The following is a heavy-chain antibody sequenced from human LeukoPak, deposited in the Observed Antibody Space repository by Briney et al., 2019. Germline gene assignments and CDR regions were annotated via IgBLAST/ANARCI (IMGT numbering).Heavy chain of an antibody. V-gene: IGHV5-51*01. Sequence: GESLKISCKGSGYSFTSYWIGWVRQMPGKGLEWMGIIYPGYSDTRYSPSFQVQATISADKSISTAYLQWSSLKASDTAMYYCVVCGSGSYVGPLDYWGQGTLVTVSS. J-gene: IGHJ4*02. D-gene: IGHD3-10*01. CDR1: GYSFTSYW. CDR3: VVCGSGSYVGPLDY. CDR2: IYPGYSDT.